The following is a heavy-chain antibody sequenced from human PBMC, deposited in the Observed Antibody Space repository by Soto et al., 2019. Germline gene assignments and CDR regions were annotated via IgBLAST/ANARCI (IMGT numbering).Heavy chain of an antibody. J-gene: IGHJ5*02. CDR3: ARASFKYSPNWFDP. CDR2: IIPILGIA. D-gene: IGHD6-6*01. CDR1: GGTFSSYT. Sequence: SVKVSCKASGGTFSSYTISWVRQAPGQGLEWMGRIIPILGIANYAQKFQGRVTITADKSTSTAYMELSSLRSEDTAVYYCARASFKYSPNWFDPWGQGTLVTVSS. V-gene: IGHV1-69*02.